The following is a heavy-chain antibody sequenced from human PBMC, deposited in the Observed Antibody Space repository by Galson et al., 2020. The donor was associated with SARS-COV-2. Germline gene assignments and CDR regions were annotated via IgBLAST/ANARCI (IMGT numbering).Heavy chain of an antibody. CDR1: GFTVSSNY. J-gene: IGHJ4*02. CDR3: ARDSIGVGGTKLDY. Sequence: VETGGSLRLSCAASGFTVSSNYMSWVRQAPGKGLEWVSYISRSGSTIYYADSVKGRFTISRDDAKNSMYLQMNSLRAEDTAVYYCARDSIGVGGTKLDYWGQGTLVTVSS. V-gene: IGHV3-11*04. CDR2: ISRSGSTI. D-gene: IGHD1-26*01.